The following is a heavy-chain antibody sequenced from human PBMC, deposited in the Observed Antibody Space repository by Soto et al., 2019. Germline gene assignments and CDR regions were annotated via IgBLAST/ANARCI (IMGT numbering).Heavy chain of an antibody. CDR3: ARSIVVVTALDY. J-gene: IGHJ4*02. V-gene: IGHV1-3*05. CDR2: INAGNGNT. D-gene: IGHD2-21*02. Sequence: QVQLVQSGAEEKKPGASVKVSCKASGYTFTSYAMHWVRQAPGQRLEWMGWINAGNGNTKYSQKFQGRVTITRDTSASTAYMELSSLRSEDTPVYYCARSIVVVTALDYWGKGTLVSVSS. CDR1: GYTFTSYA.